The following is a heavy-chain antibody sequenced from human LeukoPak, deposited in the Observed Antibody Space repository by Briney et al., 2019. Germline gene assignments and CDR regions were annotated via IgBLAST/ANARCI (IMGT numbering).Heavy chain of an antibody. CDR1: GGSFSGYY. CDR2: IHYSGST. Sequence: SETLSLTCAVYGGSFSGYYWSWIRQPPGKGLEWIGSIHYSGSTYYNPSLKSRVTISVDTSKNQFSLKLSSVTAADTAVYYCARGLGGYQLLWAYYYYYYMDVWGKGTTVTVSS. V-gene: IGHV4-34*01. J-gene: IGHJ6*03. D-gene: IGHD2-2*01. CDR3: ARGLGGYQLLWAYYYYYYMDV.